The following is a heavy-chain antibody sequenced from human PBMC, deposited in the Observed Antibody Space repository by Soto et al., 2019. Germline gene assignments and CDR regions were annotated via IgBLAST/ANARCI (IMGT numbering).Heavy chain of an antibody. CDR2: IKSKADGSTK. D-gene: IGHD3-10*01. CDR1: GITVSNVW. J-gene: IGHJ4*01. Sequence: PGGSLRLTCAASGITVSNVWMTWIRQAPGKGLEWVGRIKSKADGSTKEYGTPVKDRFIISRDDSKNTADLQMHALSTDDTAYYYCATPRSGSHGYSCWGHGALVTVYS. CDR3: ATPRSGSHGYSC. V-gene: IGHV3-15*01.